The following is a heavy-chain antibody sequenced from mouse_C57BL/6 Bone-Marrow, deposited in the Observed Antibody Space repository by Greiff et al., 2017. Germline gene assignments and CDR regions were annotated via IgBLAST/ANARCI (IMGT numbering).Heavy chain of an antibody. CDR2: FDPNSNGT. J-gene: IGHJ3*01. V-gene: IGHV1-72*01. Sequence: QVQLQQPGAELVKPGASVKLSCKASGSTFTSYWMHWVKQRPGRGLEWIGRFDPNSNGTKYNEKFKCKATLTVDKPSSTAYLQLSSLTSDDSAVYYCARSYDYAAWFAYWGQGTLVTVSA. D-gene: IGHD2-4*01. CDR3: ARSYDYAAWFAY. CDR1: GSTFTSYW.